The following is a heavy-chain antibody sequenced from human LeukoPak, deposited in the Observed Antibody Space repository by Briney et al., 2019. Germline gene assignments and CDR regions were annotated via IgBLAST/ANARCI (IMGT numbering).Heavy chain of an antibody. D-gene: IGHD5-12*01. CDR2: IYPSGST. Sequence: RPSETLSLTCTVSGGSTNTYCWSWIRQPAEKGLECIGRIYPSGSTYYNPSLKSLVTISIDKSKNQFSLRLTSVTAADTAVYYCARDRSGYSEYYFDYWGQGSLVTVSS. V-gene: IGHV4-4*07. CDR3: ARDRSGYSEYYFDY. J-gene: IGHJ4*02. CDR1: GGSTNTYC.